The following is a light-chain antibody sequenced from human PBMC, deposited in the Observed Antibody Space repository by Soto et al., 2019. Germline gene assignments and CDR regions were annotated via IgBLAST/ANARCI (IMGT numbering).Light chain of an antibody. V-gene: IGKV3-20*01. CDR3: QQYGRSLT. J-gene: IGKJ4*01. Sequence: EIVLTQSPGTLSLSPGERATLSCRASQSVSSSYLAWYQQKPGQAPRLLTYGASSRATGIPDRFSGRGSGTDFTLTISRLEPEDFAVYYCQQYGRSLTFGGGTKVDIK. CDR2: GAS. CDR1: QSVSSSY.